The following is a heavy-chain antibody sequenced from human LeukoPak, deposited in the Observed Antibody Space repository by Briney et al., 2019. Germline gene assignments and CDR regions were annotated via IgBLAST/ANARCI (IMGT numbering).Heavy chain of an antibody. CDR2: ISWNSGSI. D-gene: IGHD6-19*01. Sequence: GGSLRLSCAATGFTFSSYAMHWVRQAPGKGLEWVSGISWNSGSIGYADSVKGRFTISRDNAKNSLCLQMNSLRAEDTALYYCARGKVAVPGWVFDYWGQGTLVTVSS. J-gene: IGHJ4*02. V-gene: IGHV3-9*01. CDR1: GFTFSSYA. CDR3: ARGKVAVPGWVFDY.